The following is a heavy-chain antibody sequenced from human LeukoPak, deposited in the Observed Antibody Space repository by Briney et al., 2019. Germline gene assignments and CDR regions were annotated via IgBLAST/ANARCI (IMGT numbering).Heavy chain of an antibody. CDR1: GYTFTGYY. Sequence: ASVKVSCKASGYTFTGYYMHWVRQAPGQGLEWMGWINPNSGGTNYAQKFQGRVTMTRDTSISTAYMELSRLRSDDTAVYYCARDPFTIFGVIPAFDYWGQGTLVTVSS. V-gene: IGHV1-2*02. J-gene: IGHJ4*02. CDR3: ARDPFTIFGVIPAFDY. CDR2: INPNSGGT. D-gene: IGHD3-3*01.